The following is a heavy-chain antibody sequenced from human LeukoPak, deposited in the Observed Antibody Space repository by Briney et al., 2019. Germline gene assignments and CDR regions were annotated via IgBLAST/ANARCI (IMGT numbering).Heavy chain of an antibody. Sequence: SCXASGFTFSDYYXSWIRQAPGKXXEWVSLINSLSPRAISYGDSVKGRFTTSRDDATNSLFLQMNSLKVEDTAIYYCAGHARGSYLVHWGQGILVTVST. CDR2: INSLSPRAI. J-gene: IGHJ4*02. D-gene: IGHD6-6*01. V-gene: IGHV3-11*01. CDR1: GFTFSDYY. CDR3: AGHARGSYLVH.